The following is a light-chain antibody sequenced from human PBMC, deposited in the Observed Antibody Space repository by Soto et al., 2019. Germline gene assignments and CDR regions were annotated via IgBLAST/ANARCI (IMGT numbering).Light chain of an antibody. V-gene: IGKV2-28*01. Sequence: DIVMTQSPFSLPVTPGEPASISCKSSQSLLQSDGNKYSDWYLQKPGRSPQLLIYLASSRASGGPARCSGRGSLSDFNLNISRVAVEDVGAYYCIDALQPPCTFGLGTKLEIK. CDR2: LAS. CDR3: IDALQPPCT. J-gene: IGKJ2*02. CDR1: QSLLQSDGNKY.